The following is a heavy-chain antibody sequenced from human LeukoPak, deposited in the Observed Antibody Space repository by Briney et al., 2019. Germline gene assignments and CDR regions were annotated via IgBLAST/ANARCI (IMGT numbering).Heavy chain of an antibody. CDR3: AKDSSGLDY. CDR1: GFSVSSLY. J-gene: IGHJ4*02. Sequence: GGSLRLSCAASGFSVSSLYMSWVRQAPGKGLEWVSVIYHDERTDYADSVRGRFTISRDNSKNTLYLQMNSLRAEDTAVYYCAKDSSGLDYWGQGTLVTVSS. D-gene: IGHD3-22*01. CDR2: IYHDERT. V-gene: IGHV3-53*05.